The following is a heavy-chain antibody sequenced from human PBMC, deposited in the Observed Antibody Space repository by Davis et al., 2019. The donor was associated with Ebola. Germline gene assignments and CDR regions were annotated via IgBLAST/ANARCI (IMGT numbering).Heavy chain of an antibody. CDR2: INHSGST. V-gene: IGHV4-34*01. D-gene: IGHD3-10*01. CDR3: ARDDGARRLLWFGEPKGYYYYGMDV. J-gene: IGHJ6*02. Sequence: SETLSLTCAVSGGSFSGYYWTWIRQSPGKGLEWIGEINHSGSTNYNPSLKSRVTISVDTSKNQFSLKLSSVTAADTAVYYCARDDGARRLLWFGEPKGYYYYGMDVWGQGTTVTVSS. CDR1: GGSFSGYY.